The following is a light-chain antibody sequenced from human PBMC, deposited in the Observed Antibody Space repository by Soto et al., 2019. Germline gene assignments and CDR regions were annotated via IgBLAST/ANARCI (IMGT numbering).Light chain of an antibody. V-gene: IGLV3-25*03. CDR1: ALPKKY. Sequence: SYELTQSPSVSVSPGQTARMTCSGDALPKKYVYWYQLRPGQAPLLIVYKDNERPSGIPERFSGSSSGPTATLTISGVQAEDEADYYCQSIDGTGSLYVFGGGTKVTVL. J-gene: IGLJ1*01. CDR2: KDN. CDR3: QSIDGTGSLYV.